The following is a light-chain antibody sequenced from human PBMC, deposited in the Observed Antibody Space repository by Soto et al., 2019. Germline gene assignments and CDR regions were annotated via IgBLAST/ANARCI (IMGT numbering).Light chain of an antibody. V-gene: IGKV3-20*01. Sequence: EIVLTQSPGTLSLSPGERATLSCRASQSVSSSYLAWYQQKPGQAPRLLIYGASSRATGIPDRFSGSWSGTDFTLTISRLESEDFAVYYCQQYGSSPVFTFGPGTKVDIK. CDR1: QSVSSSY. CDR3: QQYGSSPVFT. CDR2: GAS. J-gene: IGKJ3*01.